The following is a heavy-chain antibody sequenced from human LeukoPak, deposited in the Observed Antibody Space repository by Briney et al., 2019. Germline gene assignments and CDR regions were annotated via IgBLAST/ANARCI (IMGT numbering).Heavy chain of an antibody. J-gene: IGHJ4*02. CDR2: ISGSGGST. D-gene: IGHD3-22*01. CDR3: AKGFNYYDSSGYYREIDY. CDR1: GFTFSSYA. Sequence: GGSLRLSCAASGFTFSSYAMSWVRQAPGKGLEWVSAISGSGGSTYYADSVRGRFTISRDNSKNTLYLQMNSLRAEDTAVYYCAKGFNYYDSSGYYREIDYWGQGTLVTVSS. V-gene: IGHV3-23*01.